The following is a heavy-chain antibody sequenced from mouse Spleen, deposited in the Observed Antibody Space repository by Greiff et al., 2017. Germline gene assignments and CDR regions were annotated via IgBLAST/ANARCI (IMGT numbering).Heavy chain of an antibody. CDR2: IYPGDGDT. J-gene: IGHJ2*01. D-gene: IGHD3-3*01. CDR3: RRGRDCYFDY. V-gene: IGHV1-80*01. Sequence: VQVVQSGAELVKPGASVKISCKASGYAFSSYWMNWVKQRPGKGLEWIGQIYPGDGDTNYNGKFKGKATLTADKSSSTAYMQLSSLTSEDSAVYFCRRGRDCYFDYWGQGTTLTVSS. CDR1: GYAFSSYW.